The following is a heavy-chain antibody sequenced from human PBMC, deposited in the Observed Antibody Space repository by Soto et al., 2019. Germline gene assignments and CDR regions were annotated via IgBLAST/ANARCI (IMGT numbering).Heavy chain of an antibody. J-gene: IGHJ4*02. V-gene: IGHV3-7*01. CDR1: GFTFNKYY. Sequence: EVQLVESGGGLVQPGESLRLSCVASGFTFNKYYMNWVRQAPGKGLEWVATVNEDGSESYYMDSVKDRFAISRYNARKSLFLQMNVLGADETAVYYCVRDKGFCIGRTWYAPFDHWGQGTLVIVSP. CDR3: VRDKGFCIGRTWYAPFDH. D-gene: IGHD6-13*01. CDR2: VNEDGSES.